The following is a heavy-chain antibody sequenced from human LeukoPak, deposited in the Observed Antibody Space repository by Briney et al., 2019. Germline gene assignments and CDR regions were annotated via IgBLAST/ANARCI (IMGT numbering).Heavy chain of an antibody. Sequence: PGGSLRLSCAASGFTFSSYAMSWVRQAPGKGLEWVSAISGSGGSTYYADSVKGRFTISRDNSKNTLYLQMNSLRGEDTAMYYCARVQGGGYRTADYWGQGTLATVSS. V-gene: IGHV3-23*01. CDR2: ISGSGGST. J-gene: IGHJ4*02. D-gene: IGHD6-19*01. CDR1: GFTFSSYA. CDR3: ARVQGGGYRTADY.